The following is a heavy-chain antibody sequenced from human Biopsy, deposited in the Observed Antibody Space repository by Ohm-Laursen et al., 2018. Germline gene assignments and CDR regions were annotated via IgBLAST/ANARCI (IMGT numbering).Heavy chain of an antibody. CDR3: GRAVRNQLLTDP. J-gene: IGHJ5*02. D-gene: IGHD1-7*01. V-gene: IGHV1-8*01. Sequence: GASVKVSCKASGYTFTSYDITWVRQASGQGPEWIGWLNPVSGNSNFGQKFRGRVTVTSDTSISTAYMELKGLTSDDTATYYCGRAVRNQLLTDPWGQGTLVTVTS. CDR1: GYTFTSYD. CDR2: LNPVSGNS.